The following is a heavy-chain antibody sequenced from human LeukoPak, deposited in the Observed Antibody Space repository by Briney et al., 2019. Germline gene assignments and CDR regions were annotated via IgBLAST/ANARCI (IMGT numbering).Heavy chain of an antibody. CDR2: IIPTLDVA. D-gene: IGHD6-19*01. V-gene: IGHV1-69*04. CDR3: AQAGAHYYYGVYV. Sequence: ASVKVSCKASGDNFNSYVITWVRQAPGQGLEWVGRIIPTLDVANFAQKFKGRVTITADKSTSTAYMELTSLRSEDTAVYYCAQAGAHYYYGVYVWGQGTTVTVSS. J-gene: IGHJ6*02. CDR1: GDNFNSYV.